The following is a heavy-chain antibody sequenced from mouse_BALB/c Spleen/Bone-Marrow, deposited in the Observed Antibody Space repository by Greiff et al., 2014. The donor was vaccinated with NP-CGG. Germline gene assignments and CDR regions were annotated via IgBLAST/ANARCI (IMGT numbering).Heavy chain of an antibody. J-gene: IGHJ1*01. CDR3: ARWGKGYFDV. D-gene: IGHD1-3*01. CDR2: INPGNGRT. CDR1: GYNFISYW. V-gene: IGHV1S81*02. Sequence: VQLQQSGAELVKPGASVKLSCKASGYNFISYWIHWVKQRPGQGLEWIGEINPGNGRTNYNEKFKNKATLTIDKPSSTAYMQLSRLTSEDSAVYYCARWGKGYFDVWGAGTTVTVSS.